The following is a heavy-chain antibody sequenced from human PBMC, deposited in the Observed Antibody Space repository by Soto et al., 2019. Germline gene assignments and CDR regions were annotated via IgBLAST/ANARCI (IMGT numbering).Heavy chain of an antibody. CDR3: AKNQGVELVPLATVDWFDP. Sequence: PSETLSLTCAVSGDSINTDYYWSWVRQAPGKGLEWISSISGSGFKKYYADSVKGRFTISRDNSKSTVYLELNNLSAEDTAVYHCAKNQGVELVPLATVDWFDPWGQGSVVTVSS. CDR1: GDSINTDY. J-gene: IGHJ5*02. V-gene: IGHV3-23*01. D-gene: IGHD1-26*01. CDR2: ISGSGFKK.